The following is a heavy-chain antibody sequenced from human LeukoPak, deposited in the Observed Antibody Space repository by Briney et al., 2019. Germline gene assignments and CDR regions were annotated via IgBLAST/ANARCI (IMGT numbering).Heavy chain of an antibody. Sequence: ASVKVSCKASGYTFITYGISWVRQAPGQGLEWMGGFDPEDGETIYAQKFQGRVTMTEDTSTDTAYMELSSLRSEDTAVYYCATDLGSRVWGQGTLVTVSS. D-gene: IGHD6-13*01. V-gene: IGHV1-24*01. CDR2: FDPEDGET. CDR3: ATDLGSRV. J-gene: IGHJ4*02. CDR1: GYTFITYG.